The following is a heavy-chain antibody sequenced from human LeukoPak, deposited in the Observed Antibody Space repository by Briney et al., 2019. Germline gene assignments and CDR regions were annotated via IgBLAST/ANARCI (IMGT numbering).Heavy chain of an antibody. CDR1: GGSFSGYY. Sequence: PSETLSLTCAVYGGSFSGYYWSWIRQPPGKGLEWIGEINHSGSTNYNPSLKSRVTISVDTSKNQFSLKLSSVTAADTAVYYCARANCSGGSCYDDYWGQGTLVTVSS. V-gene: IGHV4-34*01. CDR2: INHSGST. J-gene: IGHJ4*02. D-gene: IGHD2-15*01. CDR3: ARANCSGGSCYDDY.